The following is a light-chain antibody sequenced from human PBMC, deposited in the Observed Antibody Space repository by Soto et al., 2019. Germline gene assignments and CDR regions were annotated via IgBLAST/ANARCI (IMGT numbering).Light chain of an antibody. CDR2: DAS. CDR3: QQYNDYSGT. Sequence: DIQMTQSPSTLSASVGDTVTITCRASQSISTWLAWYQQKPGKAPKVLMFDASALESRVPPRFSGSGSGTEFTLTISSLQPDDFATYYCQQYNDYSGTFGQGTKLEIK. V-gene: IGKV1-5*01. J-gene: IGKJ2*01. CDR1: QSISTW.